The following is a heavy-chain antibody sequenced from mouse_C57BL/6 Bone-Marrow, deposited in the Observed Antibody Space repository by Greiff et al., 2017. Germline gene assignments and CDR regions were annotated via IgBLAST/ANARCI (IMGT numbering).Heavy chain of an antibody. V-gene: IGHV5-6*01. D-gene: IGHD2-4*01. CDR3: ARGRDYVPPFDD. CDR1: GFTFSSYG. CDR2: ISSGGSYT. Sequence: EVKLMESGGDLVKPGGSLKLSCAASGFTFSSYGMSWVRQTPDKRLEWVATISSGGSYTYYPDSVKGRFTLSRDNAKNTLYLQMSSLKSEDTAMYYCARGRDYVPPFDDWGQGTTLTVSS. J-gene: IGHJ2*01.